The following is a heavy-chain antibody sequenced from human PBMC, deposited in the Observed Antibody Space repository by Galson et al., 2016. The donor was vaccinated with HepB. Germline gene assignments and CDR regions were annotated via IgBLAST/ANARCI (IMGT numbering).Heavy chain of an antibody. Sequence: SCAVSGFSVSNHHVKWVRQAPGKGLEWVSGIFNGGGTDYADSVKGRFTISRDDSKNTVYLQMNSLRRDDTALYYCAGYGGNSVWGQGTLVTVSS. V-gene: IGHV3-53*01. CDR2: IFNGGGT. D-gene: IGHD4-23*01. CDR3: AGYGGNSV. J-gene: IGHJ4*02. CDR1: GFSVSNHH.